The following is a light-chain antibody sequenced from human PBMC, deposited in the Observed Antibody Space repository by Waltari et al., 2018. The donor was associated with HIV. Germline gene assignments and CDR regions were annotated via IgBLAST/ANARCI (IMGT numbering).Light chain of an antibody. Sequence: DIQMTQSPSSLSASVGDRVTITVRASQPIGNDLGWYQQKPGKEPKRLFYAASSLQDGVPLRFSGSGSGTDFTLTISSLEPEDYATYYCQQHNSYPRTFGQGTKVEV. J-gene: IGKJ1*01. V-gene: IGKV1-17*01. CDR2: AAS. CDR1: QPIGND. CDR3: QQHNSYPRT.